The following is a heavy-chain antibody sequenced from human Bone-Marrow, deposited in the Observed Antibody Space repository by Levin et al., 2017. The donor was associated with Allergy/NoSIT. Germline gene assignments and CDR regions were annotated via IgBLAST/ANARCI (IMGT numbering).Heavy chain of an antibody. CDR2: IWYDGSNK. CDR3: AREGSIMPGIAVAGTLGSFDI. V-gene: IGHV3-33*01. CDR1: GFTFSSYG. Sequence: GESLKISCAASGFTFSSYGMHWVRQAPGKGLEWVAVIWYDGSNKYYADSVKGRFTISRDNSKNTLYLQMNSLRAEDTAVYYCAREGSIMPGIAVAGTLGSFDIWGQGTMVTVSS. J-gene: IGHJ3*02. D-gene: IGHD6-19*01.